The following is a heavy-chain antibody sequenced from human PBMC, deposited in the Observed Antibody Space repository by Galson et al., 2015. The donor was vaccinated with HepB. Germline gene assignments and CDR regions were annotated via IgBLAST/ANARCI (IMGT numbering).Heavy chain of an antibody. CDR1: AFTFSDYY. V-gene: IGHV3-11*01. CDR2: ISSSGDTI. D-gene: IGHD1-1*01. CDR3: ARTTLRWFDP. Sequence: SLRLSCAASAFTFSDYYKSWIRQAPGKGLEWISYISSSGDTIYYADSVKGRFTISRDNAKNSLYLQMNSLRAEDTAVYYCARTTLRWFDPWGQGTLVTVSS. J-gene: IGHJ5*02.